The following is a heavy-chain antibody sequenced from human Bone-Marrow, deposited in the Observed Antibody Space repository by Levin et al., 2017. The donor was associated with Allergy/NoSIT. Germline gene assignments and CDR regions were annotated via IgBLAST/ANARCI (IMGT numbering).Heavy chain of an antibody. D-gene: IGHD2-2*01. CDR1: GFTFSSYD. J-gene: IGHJ4*02. CDR2: IGTAGDT. V-gene: IGHV3-13*01. Sequence: SCAASGFTFSSYDMHWVRQATGKGLEWVSAIGTAGDTYYPGSVKGRFTISRENAKNSLYLQMNSLRAGDTAVYYCARGGYCSSTSCYGVEYYFDYWGQGTLVTVSS. CDR3: ARGGYCSSTSCYGVEYYFDY.